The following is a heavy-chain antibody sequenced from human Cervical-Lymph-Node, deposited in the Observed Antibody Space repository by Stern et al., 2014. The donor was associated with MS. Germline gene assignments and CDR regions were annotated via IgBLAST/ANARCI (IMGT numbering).Heavy chain of an antibody. Sequence: DQLVESGAEVKKPGASVKVSCRTSGYTFTNYDIHWVRQATGQGLEWVGFVKSSTNKPGYAQSFQGRVTMTMDTSTRIASMELSSLKSEDTAMYYCVRGFCSGGACYGQFDYWGQGTLITVSS. D-gene: IGHD2-15*01. J-gene: IGHJ4*02. CDR3: VRGFCSGGACYGQFDY. CDR2: VKSSTNKP. V-gene: IGHV1-8*01. CDR1: GYTFTNYD.